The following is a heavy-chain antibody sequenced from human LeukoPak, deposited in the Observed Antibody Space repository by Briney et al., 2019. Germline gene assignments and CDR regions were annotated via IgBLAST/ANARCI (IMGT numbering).Heavy chain of an antibody. J-gene: IGHJ3*02. CDR2: IKKQGSEK. CDR3: VRHAYYVFDI. D-gene: IGHD3-10*01. V-gene: IGHV3-7*01. CDR1: GFSISSYW. Sequence: PGGSPRLSCAASGFSISSYWMTWVRQAPGKGLEWVANIKKQGSEKYYVDSVKGRFTIARDNAKNSLYLQMNNLRAEDTAMYYCVRHAYYVFDIWGQGTMVTVSS.